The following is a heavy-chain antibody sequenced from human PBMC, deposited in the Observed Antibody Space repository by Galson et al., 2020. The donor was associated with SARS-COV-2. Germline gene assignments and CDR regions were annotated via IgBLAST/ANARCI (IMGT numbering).Heavy chain of an antibody. Sequence: ASVKVSCKVSGHTLSELSMQWVRQTPGTGLEWMGGFDAKDGETIYAQKFQGRVTMIEDTSTDTAYMELSSLRSEDTGVYYCAIIEVGLEWLFKLDPWGQGTLVTVSS. CDR2: FDAKDGET. CDR3: AIIEVGLEWLFKLDP. CDR1: GHTLSELS. D-gene: IGHD3-3*01. J-gene: IGHJ5*02. V-gene: IGHV1-24*01.